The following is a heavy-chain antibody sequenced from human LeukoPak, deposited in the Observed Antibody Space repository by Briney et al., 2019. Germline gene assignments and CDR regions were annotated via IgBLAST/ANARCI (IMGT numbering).Heavy chain of an antibody. Sequence: SQTLSLTCTASGGSISSGDYYWSWIRQPPGKGLEWIASTNHTASTHYTPSLKSRVTISVDTSKNQFSLKLSSVTAADTAVYYCAREAQGYDYWGQGTLVTVSS. CDR1: GGSISSGDYY. CDR3: AREAQGYDY. V-gene: IGHV4-30-4*01. J-gene: IGHJ4*02. D-gene: IGHD5-12*01. CDR2: TNHTAST.